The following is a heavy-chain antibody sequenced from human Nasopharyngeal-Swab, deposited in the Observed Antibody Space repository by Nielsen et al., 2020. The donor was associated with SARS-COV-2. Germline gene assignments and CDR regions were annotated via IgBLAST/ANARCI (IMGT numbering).Heavy chain of an antibody. V-gene: IGHV3-9*01. J-gene: IGHJ6*01. D-gene: IGHD3-10*01. CDR2: ISWHSGTI. CDR3: AEEGGYGSGRIEITSASAIDV. Sequence: LKIPWAASGFPFDEYAMHWVRQAPGKGLGWGSRISWHSGTIDYADSVKGRFTISSDNAKNSLDLQMNSLRADDTALYYCAEEGGYGSGRIEITSASAIDVWGHGTTVTVSS. CDR1: GFPFDEYA.